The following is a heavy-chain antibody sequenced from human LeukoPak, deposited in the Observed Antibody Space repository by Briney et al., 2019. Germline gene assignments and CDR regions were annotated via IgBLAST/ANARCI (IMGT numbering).Heavy chain of an antibody. CDR1: GFTFSSYG. CDR2: ISYDGSSK. J-gene: IGHJ6*02. CDR3: AKAVTEYYYYYGMVV. Sequence: GGSPRLSCAASGFTFSSYGIHWVRQAPGKGPEWVALISYDGSSKYYADSVKGRFTISRDNSRNTLSLQMNSLRAEDTAVYYCAKAVTEYYYYYGMVVWGQGTTVIVTS. V-gene: IGHV3-30*18. D-gene: IGHD2-21*02.